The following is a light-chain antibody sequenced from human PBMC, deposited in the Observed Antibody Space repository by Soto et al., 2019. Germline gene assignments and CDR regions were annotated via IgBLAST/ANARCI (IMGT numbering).Light chain of an antibody. Sequence: IVMTQSAATLYVSPGERASLXCRASQNLHAHIPWYQQRPGQARRHLIYRASTRDTGAPARFGGSGCGKGFIITISSLQSEDFTVYSCLQYHNLWAFGQGTKVDIK. J-gene: IGKJ1*01. V-gene: IGKV3-15*01. CDR2: RAS. CDR3: LQYHNLWA. CDR1: QNLHAH.